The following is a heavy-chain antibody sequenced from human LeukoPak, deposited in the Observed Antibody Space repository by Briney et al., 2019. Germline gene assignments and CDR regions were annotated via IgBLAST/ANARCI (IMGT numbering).Heavy chain of an antibody. CDR1: GGSVTSSSYY. J-gene: IGHJ4*02. Sequence: SETLSLTCTVSGGSVTSSSYYWSWIRQPPGKGLEWIGYIYHSGSTYYNPSLKSRVTISVDRSKNQFSLKLSSVTAADTAVYYCAIGVRGAIDYWGQGTLVTVSS. CDR3: AIGVRGAIDY. V-gene: IGHV4-30-2*01. D-gene: IGHD3-10*01. CDR2: IYHSGST.